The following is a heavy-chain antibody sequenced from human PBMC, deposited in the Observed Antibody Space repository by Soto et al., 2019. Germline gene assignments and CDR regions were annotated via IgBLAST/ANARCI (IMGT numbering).Heavy chain of an antibody. CDR3: MLGSGWKDFDY. V-gene: IGHV4-39*05. J-gene: IGHJ4*02. CDR2: IYYSGST. D-gene: IGHD3-22*01. Sequence: SETPSPPPTVSCGSIPHSYYYLGWVRQPPGKGLEWIGSIYYSGSTYYNPSLKSRVTISVDTSKNQLSLNLSSVTAADTAVYYCMLGSGWKDFDYWGQGTLVTVSS. CDR1: CGSIPHSYYY.